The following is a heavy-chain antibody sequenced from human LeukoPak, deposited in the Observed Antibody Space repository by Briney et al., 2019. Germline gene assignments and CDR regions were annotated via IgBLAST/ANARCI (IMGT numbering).Heavy chain of an antibody. J-gene: IGHJ5*02. V-gene: IGHV3-21*04. Sequence: GGSLRLSCAASGSTFSSYSMNWVRQAPGKGLEWVSSISSSSSYIYYADSVKGRFTISRDNSKNTLYLQMNSLRAEDTAVYYCASKPDSRNWFDPWGQGTLVIVSS. D-gene: IGHD1-14*01. CDR2: ISSSSSYI. CDR1: GSTFSSYS. CDR3: ASKPDSRNWFDP.